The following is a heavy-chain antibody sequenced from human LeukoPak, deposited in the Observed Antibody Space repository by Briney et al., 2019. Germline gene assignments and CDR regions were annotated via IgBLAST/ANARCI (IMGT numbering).Heavy chain of an antibody. CDR1: GFTFSSYA. Sequence: PGGSLRLSCAASGFTFSSYAMSWVRQAPGRGLEWVSGISGGGVYTYYADSVKGRFTISRDNSKNTLFLQLNRLRAEDTAMYYCAKAGVQLWSPAGDYWGQGTLVTVSS. V-gene: IGHV3-23*01. CDR2: ISGGGVYT. D-gene: IGHD5-18*01. CDR3: AKAGVQLWSPAGDY. J-gene: IGHJ4*02.